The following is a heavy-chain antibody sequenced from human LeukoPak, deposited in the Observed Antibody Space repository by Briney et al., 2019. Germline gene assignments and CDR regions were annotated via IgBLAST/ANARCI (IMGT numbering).Heavy chain of an antibody. D-gene: IGHD2-2*01. CDR3: ARGRCSSTSCWYYFDY. CDR1: GGSISSYY. J-gene: IGHJ4*02. Sequence: SETLSLTCTVSGGSISSYYWSWIRQPPGKGLEWIGYIYYSGSTNYNPSLKSRVTISVDTSKNQFSLKLSSVTAADTAVYYCARGRCSSTSCWYYFDYWGQGTLVTVSS. CDR2: IYYSGST. V-gene: IGHV4-59*01.